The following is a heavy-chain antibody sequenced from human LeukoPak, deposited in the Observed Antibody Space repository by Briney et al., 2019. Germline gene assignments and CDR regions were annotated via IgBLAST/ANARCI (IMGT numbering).Heavy chain of an antibody. CDR1: GGSISSSSYY. V-gene: IGHV4-39*07. J-gene: IGHJ3*02. D-gene: IGHD2-2*01. CDR3: ARAGYCDSTTCPDAFDI. Sequence: SETLSLTCTVSGGSISSSSYYWGWIRQPPGKGLEWIGSIYYRGRTYYNPSLKSRVIISADTPKNQLSLKLSSVTAADTAVYYCARAGYCDSTTCPDAFDIWGQGTKVTVSS. CDR2: IYYRGRT.